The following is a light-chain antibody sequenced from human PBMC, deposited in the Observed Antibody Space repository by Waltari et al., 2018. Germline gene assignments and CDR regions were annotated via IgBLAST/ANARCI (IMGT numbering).Light chain of an antibody. V-gene: IGKV3-20*01. Sequence: EIVLTQSPGTLSLSPGERATLSRRASHSVSRSYLAWYQQKPGQAPRLLIYDASSRATGIPDRFSGRGSGTYFTLTISRLEPEDFAVYYCQQYSNSPITFGQGTRLEIK. CDR2: DAS. CDR1: HSVSRSY. CDR3: QQYSNSPIT. J-gene: IGKJ5*01.